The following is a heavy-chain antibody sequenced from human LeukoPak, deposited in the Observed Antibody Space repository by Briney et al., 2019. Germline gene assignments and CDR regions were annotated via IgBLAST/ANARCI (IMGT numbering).Heavy chain of an antibody. CDR2: IYYSGST. J-gene: IGHJ4*02. CDR3: ARVTRLAYSNPLSFDY. CDR1: GGSISSSSYY. Sequence: PSETLSLTCTVSGGSISSSSYYWGWIRQPPGKGLEWIGSIYYSGSTYYNPSLKSRVTISVDTSKNQFSLKLSSVTAADTAVYYCARVTRLAYSNPLSFDYWGQGTLVTVSS. D-gene: IGHD4-11*01. V-gene: IGHV4-39*07.